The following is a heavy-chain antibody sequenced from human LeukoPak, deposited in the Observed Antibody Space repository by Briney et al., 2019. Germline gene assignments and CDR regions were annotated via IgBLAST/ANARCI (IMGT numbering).Heavy chain of an antibody. CDR1: GGTLSSYA. Sequence: SVKVSCKASGGTLSSYAISWVRQAPGQGLEWMGGIIPIFGTANYAQKFQGRVTITADESTSTAYMELSSLRSEDTAVYYCARAWCSSTSCPFDYWGQGTLVTVSS. CDR2: IIPIFGTA. D-gene: IGHD2-2*01. J-gene: IGHJ4*02. CDR3: ARAWCSSTSCPFDY. V-gene: IGHV1-69*13.